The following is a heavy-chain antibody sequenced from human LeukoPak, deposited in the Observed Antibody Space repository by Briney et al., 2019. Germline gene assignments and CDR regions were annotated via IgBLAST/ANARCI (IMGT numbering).Heavy chain of an antibody. CDR2: IYYSGST. CDR1: GGSISSYY. Sequence: SETLSLTCTVSGGSISSYYWSWVRQPPGKGLEWIGYIYYSGSTNYNPSLKSRVTISVDTSKNQFSLKLSSVTAADTAVYYCARGGDCSGGSCYYFDYWGQGTLVTVSS. V-gene: IGHV4-59*01. CDR3: ARGGDCSGGSCYYFDY. D-gene: IGHD2-15*01. J-gene: IGHJ4*02.